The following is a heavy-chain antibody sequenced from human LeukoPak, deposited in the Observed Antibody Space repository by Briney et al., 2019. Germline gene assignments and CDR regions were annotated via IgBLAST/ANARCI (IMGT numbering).Heavy chain of an antibody. J-gene: IGHJ3*01. CDR1: GFTFSGFW. V-gene: IGHV3-7*03. CDR3: ARSSYSSSSSV. D-gene: IGHD6-6*01. Sequence: GGSLRLSCAVSGFTFSGFWMSWSRQAPGKGLEWVASINSDGSEGYYANVVKGRFTISRDNAKNSLYLQINSLRAEDTAVYYCARSSYSSSSSVWGQGTMVTVSS. CDR2: INSDGSEG.